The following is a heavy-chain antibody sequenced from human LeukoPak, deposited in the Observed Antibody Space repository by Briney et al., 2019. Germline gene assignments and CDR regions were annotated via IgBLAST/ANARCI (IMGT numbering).Heavy chain of an antibody. CDR1: GGSLSGYY. V-gene: IGHV4-34*01. J-gene: IGHJ4*02. CDR2: INHSGST. CDR3: ARGQIPLGY. Sequence: SETLSFTCAVYGGSLSGYYWSWIRQPPGKGLEWIGEINHSGSTNYNPSLKSRVTISVDTSKNQFSLKLSSVTAADTAVYYCARGQIPLGYWGQGTLVTVSS.